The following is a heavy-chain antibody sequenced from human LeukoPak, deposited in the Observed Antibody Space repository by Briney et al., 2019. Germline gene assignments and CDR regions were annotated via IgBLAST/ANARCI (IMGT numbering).Heavy chain of an antibody. CDR2: IIHSGSH. D-gene: IGHD3-3*01. J-gene: IGHJ6*03. V-gene: IGHV4-34*01. CDR3: ARGHYDFWSGYYTGLSENYMDV. Sequence: SETLSLTCALYGGSFSGYYCSWIRPPPGKGLGWIGEIIHSGSHNFNPTLKSRFTIPVDTSKNQFYLKLSSVNAADTAVYYCARGHYDFWSGYYTGLSENYMDVWGKGTTVTVSS. CDR1: GGSFSGYY.